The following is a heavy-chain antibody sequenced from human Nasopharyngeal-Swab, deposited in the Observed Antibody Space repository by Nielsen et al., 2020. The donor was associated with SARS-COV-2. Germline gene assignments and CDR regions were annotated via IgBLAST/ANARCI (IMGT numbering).Heavy chain of an antibody. CDR1: GFIFSASA. J-gene: IGHJ4*02. V-gene: IGHV3-73*01. Sequence: GESLKISCAASGFIFSASAIHWVRQASGKGLEWVGRIGDKNHNYATTYGASVQGRFTISRDDSKNTAFLQMDSLKTEDTALYYCTTDFYFDYWGQGTLVTVSS. CDR3: TTDFYFDY. CDR2: IGDKNHNYAT.